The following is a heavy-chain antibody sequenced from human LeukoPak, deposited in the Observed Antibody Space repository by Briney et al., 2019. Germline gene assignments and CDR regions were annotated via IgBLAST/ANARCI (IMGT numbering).Heavy chain of an antibody. V-gene: IGHV4-4*02. D-gene: IGHD3-10*01. CDR3: ARDYYILRGLHWFDP. CDR2: IYHSGST. Sequence: SGTLSLTCAVSGASISSNNWWWSWVRQPPGKGLEWIGEIYHSGSTNYNPSLKSRVTISVDTSNNQFSLKLSSVTAADTAIYYCARDYYILRGLHWFDPWGRGALVAVSS. CDR1: GASISSNNW. J-gene: IGHJ5*02.